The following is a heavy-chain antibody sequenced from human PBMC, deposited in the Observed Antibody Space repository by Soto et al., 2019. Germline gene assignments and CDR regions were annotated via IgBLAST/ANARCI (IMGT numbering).Heavy chain of an antibody. CDR2: IIPILGIA. D-gene: IGHD3-10*01. CDR3: ARVVGYGSGSYYYYAMDV. V-gene: IGHV1-69*02. CDR1: GGTFSSYT. J-gene: IGHJ6*02. Sequence: GASVKVSCKASGGTFSSYTISWVRQAPGQGLEWMGRIIPILGIANYAQKFQGRVTITADKSTSTAYMELSSLRSEDTAVYYCARVVGYGSGSYYYYAMDVWGQGTTVTVSS.